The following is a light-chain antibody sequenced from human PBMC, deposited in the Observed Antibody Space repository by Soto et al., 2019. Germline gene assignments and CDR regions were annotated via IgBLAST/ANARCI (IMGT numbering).Light chain of an antibody. V-gene: IGKV1-5*01. CDR1: QTITSR. J-gene: IGKJ1*01. CDR3: QQYNSYPWT. Sequence: DIRMTQSPSTLPASVRDRVTITCRASQTITSRLAWYKQKPGKAPKVLIYDASSLESGVPLRFSGSGSGTEFTLTITSLQPDDFATYYCQQYNSYPWTFGQGTKVEIK. CDR2: DAS.